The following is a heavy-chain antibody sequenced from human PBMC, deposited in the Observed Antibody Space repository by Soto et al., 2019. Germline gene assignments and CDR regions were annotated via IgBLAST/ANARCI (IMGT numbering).Heavy chain of an antibody. D-gene: IGHD3-9*01. J-gene: IGHJ5*02. V-gene: IGHV3-64*01. Sequence: ESGGGLVQPGGSLRLSCAASGFTFSSYAMHWVRQAPGKGLEYVSAISSNGGSTYYANSVKGRFTISRDNSKNTLYLQMGSLRAEDMAVYYCARALILTGYYWFDPWGQGTLVTVSS. CDR2: ISSNGGST. CDR3: ARALILTGYYWFDP. CDR1: GFTFSSYA.